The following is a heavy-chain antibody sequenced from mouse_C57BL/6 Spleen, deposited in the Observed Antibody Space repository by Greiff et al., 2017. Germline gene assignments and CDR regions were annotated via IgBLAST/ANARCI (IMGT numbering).Heavy chain of an antibody. D-gene: IGHD1-1*01. J-gene: IGHJ2*01. V-gene: IGHV5-4*03. CDR1: GFTFSSYA. CDR3: ARRDRSSSFDY. CDR2: SSDGGSYT. Sequence: EVNVLESGGGLVKPGGSLKLSCAASGFTFSSYAMSWVRQTPEKRLEWVVTSSDGGSYTYYPDNVKGRFTISRANAKNNLYLQKSHLTSEDTAVYYCARRDRSSSFDYWGQGTTLTVSS.